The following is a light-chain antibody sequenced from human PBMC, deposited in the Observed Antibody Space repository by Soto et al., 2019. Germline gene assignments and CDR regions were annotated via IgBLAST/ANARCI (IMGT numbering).Light chain of an antibody. CDR1: QTVRNNY. J-gene: IGKJ4*01. CDR3: QQHNSFPFT. CDR2: DAS. Sequence: FVLTQSPGTLSFSPGEIATLSFRASQTVRNNYLAWYQQKPGQAPRLLIYDASSRATGIPDRFSGGGSGTDFTLTISRLEPEDFAAYYCQQHNSFPFTFGGGTKVDIK. V-gene: IGKV3-20*01.